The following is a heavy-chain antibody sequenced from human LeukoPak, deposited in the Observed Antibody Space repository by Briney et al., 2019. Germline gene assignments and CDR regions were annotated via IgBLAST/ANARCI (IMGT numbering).Heavy chain of an antibody. D-gene: IGHD1-7*01. CDR2: ISGSGGST. V-gene: IGHV3-23*01. Sequence: GGSLKLSCAASGFTFSSYAMSWVRQAPGKWLEWVSAISGSGGSTYYADSVKGRFTISRDNSKNTLYLQMNSLRAEDTAVYYCAKAQLELPFDYWGQGTLVTVSS. J-gene: IGHJ4*02. CDR3: AKAQLELPFDY. CDR1: GFTFSSYA.